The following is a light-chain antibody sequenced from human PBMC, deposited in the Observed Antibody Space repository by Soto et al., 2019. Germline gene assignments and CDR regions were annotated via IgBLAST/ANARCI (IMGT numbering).Light chain of an antibody. J-gene: IGKJ1*01. CDR2: GAS. CDR3: QQYNNWPPSWT. V-gene: IGKV3-15*01. CDR1: QSVSSY. Sequence: EFVLTQSPGTLSLSPGERATLSCRASQSVSSYLAWYQQKPGQAPRLLIYGASTRDTGIPARFSGSGSGTEFTLTISSLQSEDFAVYYCQQYNNWPPSWTFGQGTKVDIK.